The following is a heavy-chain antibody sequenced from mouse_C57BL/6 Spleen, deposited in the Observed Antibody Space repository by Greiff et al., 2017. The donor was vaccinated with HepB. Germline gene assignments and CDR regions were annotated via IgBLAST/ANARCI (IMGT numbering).Heavy chain of an antibody. D-gene: IGHD2-4*01. J-gene: IGHJ4*01. V-gene: IGHV1-42*01. CDR2: INPSTGGT. CDR1: GYSFTGYY. Sequence: EVKVVESGPELVKPGASVKISCKASGYSFTGYYMNWVKQSPEKSLEWIGEINPSTGGTTYNQKFKAKATLTVDKSSSTAYMQLKSLTSEDSAVYYCARSLRSDYDGYAMDYWGQGTSVTVSS. CDR3: ARSLRSDYDGYAMDY.